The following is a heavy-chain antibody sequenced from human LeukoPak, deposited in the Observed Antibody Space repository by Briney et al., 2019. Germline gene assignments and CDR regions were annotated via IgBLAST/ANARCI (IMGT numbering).Heavy chain of an antibody. V-gene: IGHV4-59*08. CDR1: GGSISSYY. Sequence: PSETLSLTCTVSGGSISSYYWSWIRQPQGKGLEWIGYIYYSGSTNYNPSLKSRVTISVDTSKNQFSLKLSSVTAADTAVYYCARRTAAGNYFDYWGQGTLVTVSS. D-gene: IGHD6-13*01. J-gene: IGHJ4*02. CDR3: ARRTAAGNYFDY. CDR2: IYYSGST.